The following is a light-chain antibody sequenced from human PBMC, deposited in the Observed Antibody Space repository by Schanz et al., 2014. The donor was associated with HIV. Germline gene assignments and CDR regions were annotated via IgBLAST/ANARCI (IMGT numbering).Light chain of an antibody. J-gene: IGLJ3*02. CDR2: RNN. Sequence: QSVLTQPPSVSAAPGQTVTISCSGSRSNIGSNYVYWYQQLPGTAPKLLIYRNNQRPSGVPDRFSGSKSGTSASLAISGLRSEDEADYYCAAWDDSLSGVFGGGTKLTVL. CDR3: AAWDDSLSGV. V-gene: IGLV1-47*01. CDR1: RSNIGSNY.